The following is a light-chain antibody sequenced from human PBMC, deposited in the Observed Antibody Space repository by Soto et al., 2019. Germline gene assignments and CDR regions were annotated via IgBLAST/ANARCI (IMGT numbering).Light chain of an antibody. CDR1: QSVSSS. J-gene: IGKJ4*01. CDR2: GAS. V-gene: IGKV3-15*01. CDR3: QQYNQWPVT. Sequence: EIVMTQSPVTLSVSPGERVTLPCRASQSVSSSLAWYQQKPGQTPRILIYGASTRATSIPARFSGSGSGTEFTLTISSLQSEDFAVYYCQQYNQWPVTFGGGTKVEIK.